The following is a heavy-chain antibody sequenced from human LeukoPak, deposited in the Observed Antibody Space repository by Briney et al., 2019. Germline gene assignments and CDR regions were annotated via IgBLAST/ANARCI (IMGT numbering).Heavy chain of an antibody. Sequence: ASVKVSCKASGYTFTSYGISWVRQAPGQGLEWMGWISAYNGDTNYAQKLQGRVTMTTDTSTSTAYMELRSLRSDDTAVYSCARDRSDYGDSSYYFDYWGQGTLVTVSS. D-gene: IGHD4-17*01. CDR2: ISAYNGDT. J-gene: IGHJ4*02. V-gene: IGHV1-18*01. CDR3: ARDRSDYGDSSYYFDY. CDR1: GYTFTSYG.